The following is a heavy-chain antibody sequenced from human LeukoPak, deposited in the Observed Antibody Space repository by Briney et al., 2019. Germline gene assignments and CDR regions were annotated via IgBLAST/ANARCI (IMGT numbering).Heavy chain of an antibody. D-gene: IGHD6-19*01. CDR2: ISWNSGSI. Sequence: PGRSLRLSCAASGFTFDDYAMHWVRQAPGKGLEWVSGISWNSGSIGYADSVKGRFTISRDNAKNSLYLQMNSLRAEDTALYYCAKDTPPGIAVGDAFDIWGQGTMVTVSS. CDR3: AKDTPPGIAVGDAFDI. CDR1: GFTFDDYA. V-gene: IGHV3-9*01. J-gene: IGHJ3*02.